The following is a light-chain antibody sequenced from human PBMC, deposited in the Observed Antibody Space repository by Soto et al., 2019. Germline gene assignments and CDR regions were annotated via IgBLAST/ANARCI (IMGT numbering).Light chain of an antibody. J-gene: IGLJ2*01. CDR1: SSDVGGYNY. Sequence: QSALTQPASVSGSPGQSITISCTGTSSDVGGYNYVSWYQQHPGKAPKLMIFEVSNRPSGVSIRFSGSKSGNTDSLTISGLEAEDEADYYCSSYTSSSTVIFGGGTQLTVL. CDR2: EVS. V-gene: IGLV2-14*01. CDR3: SSYTSSSTVI.